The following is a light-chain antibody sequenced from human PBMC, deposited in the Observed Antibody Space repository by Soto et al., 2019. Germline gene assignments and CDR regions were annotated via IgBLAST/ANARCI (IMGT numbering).Light chain of an antibody. Sequence: EIALTQSPASLSLSPGESVTLSCRTSQTISGNYLSWYQRRPGQAPRLLIFGASIRATDIPARFSGSGSGRDFTIAITSLEPEDFAVYYCHQNYDLPWTFGQGTKLEMK. J-gene: IGKJ2*02. CDR3: HQNYDLPWT. CDR1: QTISGNY. V-gene: IGKV3D-7*01. CDR2: GAS.